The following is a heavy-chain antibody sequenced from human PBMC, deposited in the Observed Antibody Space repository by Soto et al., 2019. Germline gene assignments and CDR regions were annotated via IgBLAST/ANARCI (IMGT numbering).Heavy chain of an antibody. CDR2: IYPNGRT. CDR3: ARMRGLGEISPFFDH. CDR1: SASLDSDN. J-gene: IGHJ4*02. D-gene: IGHD3-16*02. V-gene: IGHV4-59*01. Sequence: QVHLQESGPGLVKPSETLSLTCAVSSASLDSDNWSCIGQPPGKGLEWIGYIYPNGRTNYNPSLRVRVGISIDQSKNPFSLRLDSVFAAAAAVYFCARMRGLGEISPFFDHRGQGTLVTVSS.